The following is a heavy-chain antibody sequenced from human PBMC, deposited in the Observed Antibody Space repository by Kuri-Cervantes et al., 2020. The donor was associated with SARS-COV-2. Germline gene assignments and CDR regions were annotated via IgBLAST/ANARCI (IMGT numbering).Heavy chain of an antibody. V-gene: IGHV3-13*01. Sequence: GGSLRLSCAASGFTFSSYDMHWVRQATGKGLEWVSAIGTAGDTYYPGSVKGRFTISRENAKNSLYLQMNSLRAEDTAVYYCARDARELRGDYYYYGMDVWGQGTTVTGYS. J-gene: IGHJ6*02. CDR1: GFTFSSYD. CDR3: ARDARELRGDYYYYGMDV. CDR2: IGTAGDT. D-gene: IGHD1-26*01.